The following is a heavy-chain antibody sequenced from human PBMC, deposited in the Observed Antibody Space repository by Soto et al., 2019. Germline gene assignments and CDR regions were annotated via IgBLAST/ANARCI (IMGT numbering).Heavy chain of an antibody. CDR2: ISYDGINK. CDR3: AKDGGGGYQPPNYYSSGLDV. CDR1: GFSFSAHG. Sequence: GGSLRLSCAASGFSFSAHGMHWVRQAPGKGLEWVAVISYDGINKDYADSVEGRLTISRDNSKNTLYLQLDSLRIDDTGIYYCAKDGGGGYQPPNYYSSGLDVWGQGTTVTVSS. D-gene: IGHD2-21*01. J-gene: IGHJ6*02. V-gene: IGHV3-30*18.